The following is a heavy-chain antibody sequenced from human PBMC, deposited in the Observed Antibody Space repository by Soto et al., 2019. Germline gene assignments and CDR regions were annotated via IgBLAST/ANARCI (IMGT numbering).Heavy chain of an antibody. CDR1: GGSVRSSSYY. J-gene: IGHJ4*02. V-gene: IGHV4-39*01. CDR3: ARHEGGAAADRPLDY. CDR2: IYYSGRT. D-gene: IGHD6-13*01. Sequence: QLRLQESGPGLVKSSETLSLTCTISGGSVRSSSYYWGWIRQPPGKGLEWIASIYYSGRTHNNPALQGRVTMSIDTYTNQFSLNMNSVTAADTAVYYCARHEGGAAADRPLDYGGEGTLVTVSS.